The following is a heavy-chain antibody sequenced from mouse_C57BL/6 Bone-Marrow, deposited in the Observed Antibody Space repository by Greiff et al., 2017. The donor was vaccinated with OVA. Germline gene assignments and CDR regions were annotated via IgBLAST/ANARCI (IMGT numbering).Heavy chain of an antibody. D-gene: IGHD1-1*01. J-gene: IGHJ2*01. CDR3: ARGEPYAFDY. V-gene: IGHV1-54*01. CDR1: GYAFTNYL. CDR2: INPGSGGT. Sequence: QVQLQQSGAELVRPGTSVKVSCKASGYAFTNYLIEWVKQRPGQGLEWIGVINPGSGGTNYNEKFKGKATLTADKSSSTAYMQLSSLTSEDAAVYFCARGEPYAFDYWGQGTTLTVSS.